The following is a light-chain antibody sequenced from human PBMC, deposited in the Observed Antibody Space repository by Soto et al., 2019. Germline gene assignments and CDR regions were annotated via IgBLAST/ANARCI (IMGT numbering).Light chain of an antibody. CDR2: DVN. Sequence: QSALTQPASMSGSPGQSITISCTGTSSDVGGYNYVSWYRQHPGKAPKLMIYDVNNRPSGVSNRFSGSKSGNTASLTISGLQAEDEADYYCSSHSSSSTLVVFGGGTQLPS. V-gene: IGLV2-14*03. J-gene: IGLJ2*01. CDR1: SSDVGGYNY. CDR3: SSHSSSSTLVV.